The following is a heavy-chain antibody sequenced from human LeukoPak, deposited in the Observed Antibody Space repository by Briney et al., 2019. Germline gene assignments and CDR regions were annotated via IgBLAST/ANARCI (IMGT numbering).Heavy chain of an antibody. J-gene: IGHJ4*02. V-gene: IGHV3-66*01. CDR1: GFSVSNNY. D-gene: IGHD3-10*01. CDR3: ARDDPSGSYKD. Sequence: GGSLRLSCAASGFSVSNNYMSWVRQAPGKGLEWVSVIYSGGSTYYADSVKGRFAISRDNSKNTLYLQMNSLRAEDTAVYYCARDDPSGSYKDWGQGTLVTVSS. CDR2: IYSGGST.